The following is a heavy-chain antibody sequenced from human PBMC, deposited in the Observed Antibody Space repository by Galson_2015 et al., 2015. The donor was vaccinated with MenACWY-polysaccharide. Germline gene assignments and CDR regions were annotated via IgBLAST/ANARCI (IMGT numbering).Heavy chain of an antibody. CDR3: ERDLGIRGAGRRHK. D-gene: IGHD6-13*01. CDR1: GYTFNDYG. V-gene: IGHV1-18*01. Sequence: SVKVSCKASGYTFNDYGFTWVRQAPGQGLEWMGCIGGKNHKKWYAQKFPGKVTLTRNTSTNTTYMELRSLRLDDTAVSYCERDLGIRGAGRRHKWGQRTLVTVSS. CDR2: IGGKNHKK. J-gene: IGHJ4*02.